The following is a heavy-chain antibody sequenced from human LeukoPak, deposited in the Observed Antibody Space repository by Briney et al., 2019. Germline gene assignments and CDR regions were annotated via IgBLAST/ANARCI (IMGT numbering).Heavy chain of an antibody. CDR2: INLRTGDR. CDR1: GYIFTDYY. CDR3: ARAQPSDGSNTERVSDY. Sequence: ASVKVSCKASGYIFTDYYMYWVRQAPGQGLEWMGWINLRTGDRDYAPRFQGRVTMTRDTSITTAYIEVSRLTSDDTAVYYCARAQPSDGSNTERVSDYWGQGTLVTVSS. V-gene: IGHV1-2*02. D-gene: IGHD1-26*01. J-gene: IGHJ4*02.